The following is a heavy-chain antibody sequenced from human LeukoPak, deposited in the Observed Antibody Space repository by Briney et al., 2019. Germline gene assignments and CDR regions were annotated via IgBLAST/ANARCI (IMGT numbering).Heavy chain of an antibody. CDR3: ARADYDILTGYYPYNWFDP. D-gene: IGHD3-9*01. CDR2: IYHSGST. Sequence: PSETLPLTCTVSGGSISSGGYYWSWIRQPPGKGLEWIGYIYHSGSTYYNPSLKSRVTISVDRSKNQFSLKLSSVTAADTAVYYCARADYDILTGYYPYNWFDPWGQGTLVTVSS. J-gene: IGHJ5*02. CDR1: GGSISSGGYY. V-gene: IGHV4-30-2*01.